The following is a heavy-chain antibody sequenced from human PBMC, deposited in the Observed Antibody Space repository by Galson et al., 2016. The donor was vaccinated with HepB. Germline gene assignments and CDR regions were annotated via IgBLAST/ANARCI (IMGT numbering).Heavy chain of an antibody. CDR3: ASQQLWPSFDY. Sequence: LRLSCAASGFTFSSYVMSWVRQAPGQGLEWVSGIVGSGGTTYYAESVQGRFIVSRDNSKNILHLRMDSLRVEDTAIYYCASQQLWPSFDYWGQGILVTVSS. CDR2: IVGSGGTT. CDR1: GFTFSSYV. J-gene: IGHJ4*02. V-gene: IGHV3-23*01. D-gene: IGHD5-18*01.